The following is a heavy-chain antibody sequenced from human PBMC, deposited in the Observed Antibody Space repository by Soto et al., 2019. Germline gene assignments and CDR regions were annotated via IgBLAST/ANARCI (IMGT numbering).Heavy chain of an antibody. D-gene: IGHD1-20*01. Sequence: GGSLRLSCAASGFTFSSYWMSWVRQAPGKGLEWVANIKQDGSEKYYVDSVKGRFTISRDNAKNSLYLQMNSLRAEDTAVDYYRRGIQILKEITVFVFWAKGKLVPVS. J-gene: IGHJ3*01. CDR3: RRGIQILKEITVFVF. V-gene: IGHV3-7*01. CDR2: IKQDGSEK. CDR1: GFTFSSYW.